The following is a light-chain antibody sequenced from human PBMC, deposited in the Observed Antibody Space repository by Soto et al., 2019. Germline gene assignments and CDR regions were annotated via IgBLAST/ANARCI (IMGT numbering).Light chain of an antibody. CDR2: GAS. CDR3: QQYNNWPPVT. CDR1: QSVSSN. Sequence: EIVMTQSPATLSVSPGERATLSCRASQSVSSNLAWYQQKPGQAPRLLIYGASTRATGIPARFSGSGPGTEFTLTISSLQSEDFAVYYCQQYNNWPPVTFGQGTEVEIK. V-gene: IGKV3-15*01. J-gene: IGKJ1*01.